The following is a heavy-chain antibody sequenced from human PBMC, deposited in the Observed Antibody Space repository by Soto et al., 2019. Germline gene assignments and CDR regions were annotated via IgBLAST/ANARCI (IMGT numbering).Heavy chain of an antibody. Sequence: ASVKVSCKASGYTFTSYAMHWVRQAPGQRLEWMGWINAGNGNTKYSQKFQGRVTITRDTSASTAYMELSSLRSEDTAVYYCARINPPRYFDWPDAFDIWGQGTMVTVSS. D-gene: IGHD3-9*01. CDR2: INAGNGNT. CDR3: ARINPPRYFDWPDAFDI. CDR1: GYTFTSYA. J-gene: IGHJ3*02. V-gene: IGHV1-3*01.